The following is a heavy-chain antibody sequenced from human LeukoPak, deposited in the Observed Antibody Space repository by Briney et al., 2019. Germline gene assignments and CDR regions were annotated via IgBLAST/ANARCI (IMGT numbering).Heavy chain of an antibody. V-gene: IGHV1-69*13. CDR3: ARGELSGSYYGGGVDY. CDR2: IIPIFGTA. J-gene: IGHJ4*02. CDR1: GGTFSSYA. Sequence: SVKVSCKASGGTFSSYAISWVRQAPGQGLEWMGGIIPIFGTANYAQKFQGRVTTTADESTSTAYMELSSLRSEDTAVYYCARGELSGSYYGGGVDYWGQGTLVTVSS. D-gene: IGHD1-26*01.